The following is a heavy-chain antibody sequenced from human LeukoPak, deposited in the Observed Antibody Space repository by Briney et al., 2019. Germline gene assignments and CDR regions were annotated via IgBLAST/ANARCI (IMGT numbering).Heavy chain of an antibody. CDR1: GFAVSSNH. CDR2: IFNGGST. CDR3: AKAPRTLYYYYGMDV. Sequence: GGSLRLSCAASGFAVSSNHMNWVRQAPGKGLEWVSVIFNGGSTYYADSVKGRFTISRDNSKNTLYLQMNSLRAEDTAVYYCAKAPRTLYYYYGMDVWGQGTTVTVSS. V-gene: IGHV3-53*01. J-gene: IGHJ6*02.